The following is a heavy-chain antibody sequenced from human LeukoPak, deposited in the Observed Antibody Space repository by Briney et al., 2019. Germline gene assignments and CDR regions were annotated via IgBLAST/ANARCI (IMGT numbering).Heavy chain of an antibody. D-gene: IGHD2-15*01. J-gene: IGHJ4*02. CDR3: AKRIWGLGYCSGGSCYKGQFDY. Sequence: PGGSLRLSCAASGFTFSSYGMHWVRQAPGKGLEWVAFIRYDGSNKYYADSVKGRFTISRDNSKNTLYLQMNSLRAEDTAVYYCAKRIWGLGYCSGGSCYKGQFDYWGQGTLVTVSS. CDR1: GFTFSSYG. CDR2: IRYDGSNK. V-gene: IGHV3-30*02.